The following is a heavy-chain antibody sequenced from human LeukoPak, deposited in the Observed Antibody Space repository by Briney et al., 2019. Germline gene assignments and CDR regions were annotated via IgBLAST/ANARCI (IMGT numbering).Heavy chain of an antibody. CDR1: GFTFSSYS. CDR3: ARYAPDYYYYYGMDV. Sequence: GGSLRLSCAASGFTFSSYSMNWVRQAPGKGLEWVAVISYDGSNKYYADSVKGRFTISRDNSKNTLYLQMNSLRAEDTAVYYCARYAPDYYYYYGMDVWGQGTTVTVSS. V-gene: IGHV3-30*03. CDR2: ISYDGSNK. J-gene: IGHJ6*02.